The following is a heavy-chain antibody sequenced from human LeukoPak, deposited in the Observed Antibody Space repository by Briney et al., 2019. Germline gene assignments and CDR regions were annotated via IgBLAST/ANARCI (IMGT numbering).Heavy chain of an antibody. Sequence: GGSLRLTCAASGFIVSGDFMSWVRHAPGKGREWVSVIYSDGSTYYADSVEGRFTISRDNSKNTLDLQMTGLRAEDTAVYYCARERGRGRDSPWFDYWGQGTLVTVSS. J-gene: IGHJ4*02. CDR3: ARERGRGRDSPWFDY. V-gene: IGHV3-53*01. CDR2: IYSDGST. D-gene: IGHD1-26*01. CDR1: GFIVSGDF.